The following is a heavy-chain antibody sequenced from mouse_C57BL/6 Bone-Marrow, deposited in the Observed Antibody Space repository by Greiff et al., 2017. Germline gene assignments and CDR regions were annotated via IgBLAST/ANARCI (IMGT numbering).Heavy chain of an antibody. CDR1: GYTFTSYW. CDR3: APPLIITEGYFDY. Sequence: VQLQQPGAELVKPGASVKVSCKASGYTFTSYWMHWVKQRPGQGLEWIGRIHPSDSDTNYNQKFKGKATLTVDKSSSTAYMQLSSLTSEDSAVYYCAPPLIITEGYFDYWGQGTTLAVSS. CDR2: IHPSDSDT. V-gene: IGHV1-74*01. D-gene: IGHD1-1*01. J-gene: IGHJ2*01.